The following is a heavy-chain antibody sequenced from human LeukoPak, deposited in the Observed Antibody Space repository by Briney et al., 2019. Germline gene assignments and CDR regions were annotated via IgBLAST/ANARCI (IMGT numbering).Heavy chain of an antibody. CDR3: ARKGIAAADPFDY. V-gene: IGHV4-61*02. D-gene: IGHD6-13*01. J-gene: IGHJ4*02. CDR1: GGSITSGSYS. Sequence: PSETLSLTCTVSGGSITSGSYSWNWIRQPAGKGLEWIGRTNTSGSTNYNPSLKSRVTISVDTSKNQFSLKLSSVTAADTAVFYCARKGIAAADPFDYWGQGTLVTVSS. CDR2: TNTSGST.